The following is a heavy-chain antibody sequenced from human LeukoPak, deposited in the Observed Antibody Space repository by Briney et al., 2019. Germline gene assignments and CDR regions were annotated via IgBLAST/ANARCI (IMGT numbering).Heavy chain of an antibody. D-gene: IGHD3-10*01. V-gene: IGHV1-8*01. CDR2: RNPNSGNT. Sequence: GASETVSCTASGYAFTSYDYYWGRQAPAPGLEWMGLRNPNSGNTGYAQPSQSRGTMTRNTTISTAYMELSSLRSEDTAVYYCARAATMVRGGIRYYYYYGMDVWGQGTTVTVSS. J-gene: IGHJ6*02. CDR3: ARAATMVRGGIRYYYYYGMDV. CDR1: GYAFTSYD.